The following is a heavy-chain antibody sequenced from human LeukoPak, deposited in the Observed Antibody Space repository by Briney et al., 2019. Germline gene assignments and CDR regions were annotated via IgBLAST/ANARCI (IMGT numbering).Heavy chain of an antibody. V-gene: IGHV1-8*01. Sequence: ASVKVSCKASGYTFTSYDINWVRQATGQGLEWMGWMNPNSGNTGYEQKFQGRVTMTRNTSISTAYMELSSLRSEDTAVYYCARDVGYCSSTSCSGQFDWGQGTLVTVSS. CDR3: ARDVGYCSSTSCSGQFD. D-gene: IGHD2-2*01. CDR2: MNPNSGNT. J-gene: IGHJ4*02. CDR1: GYTFTSYD.